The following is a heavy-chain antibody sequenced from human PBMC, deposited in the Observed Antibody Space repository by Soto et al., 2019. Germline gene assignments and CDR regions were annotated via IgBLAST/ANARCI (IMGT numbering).Heavy chain of an antibody. CDR2: IDTSYTYR. CDR1: GNSITKYW. V-gene: IGHV5-10-1*01. D-gene: IGHD2-2*01. J-gene: IGHJ6*02. CDR3: ARYCSSSSCSQLYGMDV. Sequence: GEFLKTSCKGSGNSITKYWNIVVRQVPGKGVQGMGRIDTSYTYRHYSASFQGHNTISVDKSISTSYLQWSSLKASDTAIYYCARYCSSSSCSQLYGMDVWGQGTTVTVSS.